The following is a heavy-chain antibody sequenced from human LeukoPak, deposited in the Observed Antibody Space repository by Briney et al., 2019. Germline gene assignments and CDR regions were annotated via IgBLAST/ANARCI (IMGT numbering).Heavy chain of an antibody. CDR3: ARDRYDFWSGYYGIDVGLNYFDY. J-gene: IGHJ4*02. D-gene: IGHD3-3*01. CDR2: INPNSGGT. Sequence: GASVKVSCKASGYTFTGYYMHWVRQAPGQGLEWMGCINPNSGGTNYAQKFQGRVTMTRDTSISTAYMELSRLRSDDTAVYYCARDRYDFWSGYYGIDVGLNYFDYWGQGTLVTVSS. CDR1: GYTFTGYY. V-gene: IGHV1-2*02.